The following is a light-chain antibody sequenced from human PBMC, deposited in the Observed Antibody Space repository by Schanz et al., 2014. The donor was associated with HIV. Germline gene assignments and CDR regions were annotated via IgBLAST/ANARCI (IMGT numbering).Light chain of an antibody. J-gene: IGKJ2*01. V-gene: IGKV3-15*01. CDR1: QSVSSN. CDR2: AAS. Sequence: DIVMTQSPATLSVSPGERATLSCRASQSVSSNLAWYQQKPGQAPRLLIYAASTRATGVPARFSGSGSGRDFTLSISGLQSEDFAVYYCQQYDNWPPFTFGQGTKLEIK. CDR3: QQYDNWPPFT.